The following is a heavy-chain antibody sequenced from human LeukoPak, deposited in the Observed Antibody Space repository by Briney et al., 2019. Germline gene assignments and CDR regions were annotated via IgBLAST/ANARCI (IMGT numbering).Heavy chain of an antibody. Sequence: GGSLRLSCAASGFNFSSYSINWVRQAPGKGLEWVSYISSSSSTIYYADSVKGRFTISRDNAKNSLYLQMNSLRAEDTAVYYCARVRTVVVPADTRGDAFDIWGQGTMVTVSS. D-gene: IGHD2-2*01. J-gene: IGHJ3*02. CDR1: GFNFSSYS. V-gene: IGHV3-48*04. CDR3: ARVRTVVVPADTRGDAFDI. CDR2: ISSSSSTI.